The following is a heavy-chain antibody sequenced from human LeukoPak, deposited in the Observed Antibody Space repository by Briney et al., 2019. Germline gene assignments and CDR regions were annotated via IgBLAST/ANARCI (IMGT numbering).Heavy chain of an antibody. Sequence: GASVKVSCKASGYTFTSYDINWVRQATGQGLEWMGWMNPNSGNTGYAQKFQGRVTMTRNTPISTAYMELSSLRSEDTAVYYCARRDHTYYDFWSGYYSYYMDVWGKGTTVTVSS. D-gene: IGHD3-3*01. J-gene: IGHJ6*03. CDR1: GYTFTSYD. CDR3: ARRDHTYYDFWSGYYSYYMDV. V-gene: IGHV1-8*01. CDR2: MNPNSGNT.